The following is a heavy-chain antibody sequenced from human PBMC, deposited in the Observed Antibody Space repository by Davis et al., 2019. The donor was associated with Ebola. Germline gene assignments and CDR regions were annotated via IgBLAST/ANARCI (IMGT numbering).Heavy chain of an antibody. CDR2: IYSGGST. CDR1: GFTVSSNY. D-gene: IGHD3-9*01. J-gene: IGHJ4*02. Sequence: GGSLRLSCAASGFTVSSNYMSWVRQAPGKGLEWVSVIYSGGSTYYADSVKGRFTISRDNSKNTLYLQMNSLRDEDTAVYYCARGPTYYDILTGPSVETFDYWGQGPLVTVSS. CDR3: ARGPTYYDILTGPSVETFDY. V-gene: IGHV3-53*01.